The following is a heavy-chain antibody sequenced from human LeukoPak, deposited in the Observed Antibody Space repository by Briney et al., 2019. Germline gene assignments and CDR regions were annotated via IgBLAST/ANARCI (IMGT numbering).Heavy chain of an antibody. V-gene: IGHV4-38-2*02. J-gene: IGHJ6*03. Sequence: SETLSLTCTVSGYSISSGYYRDWIRQPPGKGLEWIGSIYHSGSTYYNPSLKSRVTISVDTSKNQFSLKLSSVTAADTAVYYCASSRLRFLEWLLYGGYYMDVWGKGTTVTVSS. CDR3: ASSRLRFLEWLLYGGYYMDV. CDR2: IYHSGST. D-gene: IGHD3-3*01. CDR1: GYSISSGYY.